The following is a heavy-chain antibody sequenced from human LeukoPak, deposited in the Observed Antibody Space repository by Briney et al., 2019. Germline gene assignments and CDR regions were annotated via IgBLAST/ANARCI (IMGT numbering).Heavy chain of an antibody. Sequence: PSETLSLTCTVSGGSISSYCWSWIRQPAGKGLEWIGRIYTSGSTNYNPSLKSRVTMSVDTSKNQFSLKLSSVTAADTAVYYCARAGNPYTGYSSSWYYYYYMDVWGKGTTVTVSS. J-gene: IGHJ6*03. D-gene: IGHD6-13*01. V-gene: IGHV4-4*07. CDR3: ARAGNPYTGYSSSWYYYYYMDV. CDR2: IYTSGST. CDR1: GGSISSYC.